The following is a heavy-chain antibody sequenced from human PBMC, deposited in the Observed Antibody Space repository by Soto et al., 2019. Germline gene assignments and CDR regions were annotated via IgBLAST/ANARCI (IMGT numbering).Heavy chain of an antibody. Sequence: SETLSLTCAVSGGSISSGGYSWSWIRQPPGKGLEWIGYIYHSGSTYYNPSLKSRVTISVDRSKNQFSLKLSSVTAADTAVYYCAAGAIFGVVPLDYWGQGTLVTVSS. V-gene: IGHV4-30-2*01. CDR2: IYHSGST. CDR1: GGSISSGGYS. D-gene: IGHD3-3*01. J-gene: IGHJ4*02. CDR3: AAGAIFGVVPLDY.